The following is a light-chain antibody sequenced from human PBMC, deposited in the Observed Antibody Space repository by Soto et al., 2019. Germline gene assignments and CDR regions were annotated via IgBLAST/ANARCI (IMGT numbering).Light chain of an antibody. CDR3: FSYAGGSTFV. CDR1: NRDVGTHNY. CDR2: DVV. V-gene: IGLV2-8*01. Sequence: QSVLTQPPSASGSPGQSVTISCTGTNRDVGTHNYVSWYQQYPGKAPKLLIYDVVKRPSGIPHRFSGSKSGNTASLTVSGLQADDEADYYCFSYAGGSTFVFGTGTKVNVL. J-gene: IGLJ1*01.